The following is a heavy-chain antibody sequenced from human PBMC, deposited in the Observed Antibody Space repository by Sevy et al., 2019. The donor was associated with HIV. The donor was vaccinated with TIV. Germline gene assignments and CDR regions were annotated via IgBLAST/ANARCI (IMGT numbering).Heavy chain of an antibody. CDR1: GFTFSSYS. D-gene: IGHD6-6*01. Sequence: GGFLRLSCAASGFTFSSYSMNWVRQAPGKGLEWVSSISSSSSYIYYADSVKGRFTISRDNAKNSLYLQMNSLRAEDTAVYYSARDRRHLSIAARPPVGCNDYWGQGTLVTVSS. V-gene: IGHV3-21*01. CDR3: ARDRRHLSIAARPPVGCNDY. J-gene: IGHJ4*02. CDR2: ISSSSSYI.